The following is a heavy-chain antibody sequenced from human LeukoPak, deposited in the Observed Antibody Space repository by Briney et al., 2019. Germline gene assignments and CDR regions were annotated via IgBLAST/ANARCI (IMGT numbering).Heavy chain of an antibody. Sequence: GGSLRLSCAASGFTFSSYAMHWVRQASGKGLEWVGRIRSKANSYATAYAASVKGRFTISRDDSKNTAYLQMNSLKTEDTAVYYCARGDYSYGYHWGQGTLVTVSS. CDR3: ARGDYSYGYH. CDR1: GFTFSSYA. CDR2: IRSKANSYAT. V-gene: IGHV3-73*01. D-gene: IGHD5-18*01. J-gene: IGHJ5*02.